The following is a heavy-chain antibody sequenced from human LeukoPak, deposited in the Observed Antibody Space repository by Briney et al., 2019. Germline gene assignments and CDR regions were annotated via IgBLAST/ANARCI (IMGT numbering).Heavy chain of an antibody. Sequence: GGSLRLSCAASGFTFSSYAMSWVRQAPGKGLEWVSAISGSGGNTYYADSVKGRFTISRDNSKNTLYLQMNSLRAEDTAVYYCAKSFRRRPDYGDYWGQGTLVTVSS. CDR1: GFTFSSYA. CDR2: ISGSGGNT. V-gene: IGHV3-23*01. J-gene: IGHJ4*02. CDR3: AKSFRRRPDYGDY.